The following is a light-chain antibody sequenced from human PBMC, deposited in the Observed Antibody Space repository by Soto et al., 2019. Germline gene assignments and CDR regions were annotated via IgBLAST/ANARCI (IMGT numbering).Light chain of an antibody. J-gene: IGKJ5*01. Sequence: EIVLTQSPATLSLSPGERATLSCGASQSVSSSYLAWYQQKPGLAPRLLIYDASYRATGIPDRFSGSGSGPDFTLTISRLEPKDFAVYYCQQYVSSPTFGQGTRLEMK. CDR1: QSVSSSY. V-gene: IGKV3D-20*01. CDR2: DAS. CDR3: QQYVSSPT.